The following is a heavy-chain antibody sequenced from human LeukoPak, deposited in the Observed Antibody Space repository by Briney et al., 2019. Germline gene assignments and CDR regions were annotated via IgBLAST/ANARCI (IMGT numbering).Heavy chain of an antibody. V-gene: IGHV3-9*01. D-gene: IGHD6-13*01. J-gene: IGHJ4*02. Sequence: GRSLRLSCAASGFTFDDYAMHWARQAPGRGLEWVSGISWNSGSIGYADSVKGRFTISRDNAKNSLYLQMNSLRAEDTALYYCAKDRIAAAGYFDYWGQGTLVTVSS. CDR3: AKDRIAAAGYFDY. CDR2: ISWNSGSI. CDR1: GFTFDDYA.